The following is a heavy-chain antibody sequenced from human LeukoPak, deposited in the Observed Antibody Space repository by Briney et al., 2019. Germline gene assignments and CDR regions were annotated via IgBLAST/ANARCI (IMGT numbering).Heavy chain of an antibody. CDR2: IYYTGST. D-gene: IGHD2-15*01. J-gene: IGHJ4*02. CDR1: GGSISSYY. V-gene: IGHV4-59*01. Sequence: PSETLSLTCTVSGGSISSYYWNWIRQPPGKGLEYIGYIYYTGSTNYNPSLKSRVTISVDTSKNQFPLKLNSVTAADTAVYYCARGGGYHFDYWGQGTLVTVSS. CDR3: ARGGGYHFDY.